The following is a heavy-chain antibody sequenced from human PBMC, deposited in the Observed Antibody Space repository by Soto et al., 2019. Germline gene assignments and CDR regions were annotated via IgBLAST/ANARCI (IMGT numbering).Heavy chain of an antibody. Sequence: QVQLVQSGADVKKPGASVKVSCKASGYTLNTYGITWVRQAPGQGLEWMGWISANNDHTNYPQKLQGRVTMTTDTATSTAYMEMRSLTADDTSVYYCARGTYFDYWGQGTLVTVSS. CDR2: ISANNDHT. V-gene: IGHV1-18*01. CDR3: ARGTYFDY. J-gene: IGHJ4*02. CDR1: GYTLNTYG.